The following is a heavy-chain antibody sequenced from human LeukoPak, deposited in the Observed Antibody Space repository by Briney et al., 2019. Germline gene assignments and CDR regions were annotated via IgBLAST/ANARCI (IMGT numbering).Heavy chain of an antibody. CDR3: AREPENSSSWYGYFGY. D-gene: IGHD6-13*01. Sequence: GGSLRLSCAASGFTFSSYAMHWVRQAPGKGLEWVAVISYDGSNKYYADSVKGRFTISRDNSKNTLYLQMNSLRAEDTAVYYCAREPENSSSWYGYFGYWGQGTLVTVSS. V-gene: IGHV3-30*01. CDR2: ISYDGSNK. J-gene: IGHJ4*02. CDR1: GFTFSSYA.